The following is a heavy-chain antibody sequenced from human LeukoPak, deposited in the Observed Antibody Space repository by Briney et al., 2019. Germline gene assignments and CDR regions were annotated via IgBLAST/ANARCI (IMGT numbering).Heavy chain of an antibody. J-gene: IGHJ4*02. CDR2: FDPEDGDA. CDR3: ARGFLSSGDMAYFDY. CDR1: GYTLTELS. D-gene: IGHD7-27*01. Sequence: ASVKVSCKVSGYTLTELSIHWVRQAPGKGLEWMGGFDPEDGDAIYAQSFQGRVTMTRNTSISTAYMELSSLRSEDTAVYYCARGFLSSGDMAYFDYWGQGTLVTVSS. V-gene: IGHV1-24*01.